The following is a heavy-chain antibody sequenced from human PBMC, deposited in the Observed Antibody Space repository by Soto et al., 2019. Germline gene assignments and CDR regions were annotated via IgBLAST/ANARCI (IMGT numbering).Heavy chain of an antibody. CDR3: ARDQSPSSGWPGMDV. J-gene: IGHJ6*02. Sequence: ASVKVSCKASGYTFTDYYMHWVRQAPGQGLEWMGWINPNSGGTNYAQKVQGRVTMTRDTSISTAYMELNRLRSDDTAVYYCARDQSPSSGWPGMDVWGQGTTVTVSS. V-gene: IGHV1-2*02. CDR2: INPNSGGT. CDR1: GYTFTDYY. D-gene: IGHD6-19*01.